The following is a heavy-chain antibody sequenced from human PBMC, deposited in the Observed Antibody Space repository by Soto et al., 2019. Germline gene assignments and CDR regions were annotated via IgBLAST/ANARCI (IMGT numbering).Heavy chain of an antibody. D-gene: IGHD3-3*01. CDR3: ARDSYYDFWSGYGHYYYYYMDV. J-gene: IGHJ6*03. CDR1: VFTFSSYG. CDR2: IWYDGSNK. Sequence: PGGSLRLSCAASVFTFSSYGMHWVRQAPGKGLEWVAVIWYDGSNKYYADSVKGRFTISRDNSKNTLYLQMNSLRAEDTAVYYCARDSYYDFWSGYGHYYYYYMDVWGKGTTVTVSS. V-gene: IGHV3-33*01.